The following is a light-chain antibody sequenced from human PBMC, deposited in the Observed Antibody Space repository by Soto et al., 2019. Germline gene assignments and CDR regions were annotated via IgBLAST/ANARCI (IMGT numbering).Light chain of an antibody. CDR1: SSNIGAGYH. CDR3: QTYDKSLGGWV. J-gene: IGLJ3*02. CDR2: GNT. V-gene: IGLV1-40*01. Sequence: QSVLTQPPSVSGGPGQTVTISCPGSSSNIGAGYHVHWYMQLPGKAPKLLIFGNTNRPSGVPDRFSGSRSGSSASLAISGLQAEDEADYYCQTYDKSLGGWVFGGGTKLTVL.